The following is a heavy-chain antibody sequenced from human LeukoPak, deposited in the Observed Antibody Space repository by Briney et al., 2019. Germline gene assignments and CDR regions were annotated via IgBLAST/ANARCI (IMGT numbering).Heavy chain of an antibody. D-gene: IGHD1-1*01. CDR3: ARSGAGTTKGFHYYYYYMDV. V-gene: IGHV4-4*07. J-gene: IGHJ6*03. CDR1: GGSLSSYY. CDR2: IYTSGST. Sequence: PSETLSLTCTVSGGSLSSYYWSWIRQPAGKGLEWIGRIYTSGSTNYNPSLKSRVTISVDTSKNQFSLKLSSVTAADTAVYYCARSGAGTTKGFHYYYYYMDVWGKGTTVTVSS.